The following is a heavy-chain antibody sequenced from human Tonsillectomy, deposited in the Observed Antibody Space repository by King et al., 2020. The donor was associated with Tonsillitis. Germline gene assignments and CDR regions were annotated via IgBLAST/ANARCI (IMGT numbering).Heavy chain of an antibody. Sequence: QLVQSGGGVVQPGRSLRLSCATSGFTFSSYAMHWVRQAPGKGLEWVALISYDGSNKYYADSVKGRFTISRDNSKNTLYLQMNSLRAEDTAVYYCARDPYSSGKDSSSPFYFDYWGQGTLVTVSS. CDR2: ISYDGSNK. CDR1: GFTFSSYA. J-gene: IGHJ4*02. D-gene: IGHD6-19*01. V-gene: IGHV3-30-3*01. CDR3: ARDPYSSGKDSSSPFYFDY.